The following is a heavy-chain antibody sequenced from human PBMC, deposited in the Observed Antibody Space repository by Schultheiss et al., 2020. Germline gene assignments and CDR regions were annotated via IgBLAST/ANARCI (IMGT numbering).Heavy chain of an antibody. Sequence: GESLKISCKGSGYSFTSYWIGWVRQMPGKGLEWMGIIYPGDSDTRYSPSFQGQVTISADKSISTAYLQWSSLKASDTAMYYCARTYYDILTGYYRDYYYYYMDVWGKGTTVTVSS. CDR2: IYPGDSDT. V-gene: IGHV5-51*01. CDR3: ARTYYDILTGYYRDYYYYYMDV. J-gene: IGHJ6*03. CDR1: GYSFTSYW. D-gene: IGHD3-9*01.